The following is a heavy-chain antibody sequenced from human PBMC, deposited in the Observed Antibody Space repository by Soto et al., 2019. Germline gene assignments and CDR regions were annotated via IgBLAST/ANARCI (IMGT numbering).Heavy chain of an antibody. D-gene: IGHD3-22*01. Sequence: EVQLVESGGGLAQPGGSLRLSCAASGITVSDRFMSWVRQAPGKGLEWVSILYSGGSTYYADSVKGRFTISRDNSRNIVYLQMNSLRVDDTAVYFCASRPRVVTPPHVLPLDCWGPGTLVTVSS. V-gene: IGHV3-66*01. J-gene: IGHJ4*02. CDR3: ASRPRVVTPPHVLPLDC. CDR2: LYSGGST. CDR1: GITVSDRF.